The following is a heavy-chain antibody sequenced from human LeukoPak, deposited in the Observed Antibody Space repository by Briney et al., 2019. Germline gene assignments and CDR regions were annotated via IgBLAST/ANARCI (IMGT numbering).Heavy chain of an antibody. Sequence: ASVKVSCKASGYTFTSYGISWVRQAPGQGLEWMGWISAYNGNTNYAQKLQGRITMTTDTSTSTAYMELRSLRSDDTAVYYCARDRLLWFGELPRLDYWGQGTLVTVSS. D-gene: IGHD3-10*01. CDR3: ARDRLLWFGELPRLDY. CDR2: ISAYNGNT. CDR1: GYTFTSYG. V-gene: IGHV1-18*01. J-gene: IGHJ4*02.